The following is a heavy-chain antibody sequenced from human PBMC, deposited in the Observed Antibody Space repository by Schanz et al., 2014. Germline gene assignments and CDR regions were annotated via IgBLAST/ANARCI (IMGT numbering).Heavy chain of an antibody. Sequence: QVQLVQSGAEVKKPGASVKVSCKASGYTFTNYGISWVRQAPGQGLEWMGWINPNTGGTNFAQKFQGRVTMTRDTSITTAYMDLSGLTSDDTAVYYCAREKGHGYSGLSWGQGTLLAVSS. D-gene: IGHD5-12*01. V-gene: IGHV1-2*02. CDR1: GYTFTNYG. CDR3: AREKGHGYSGLS. J-gene: IGHJ5*02. CDR2: INPNTGGT.